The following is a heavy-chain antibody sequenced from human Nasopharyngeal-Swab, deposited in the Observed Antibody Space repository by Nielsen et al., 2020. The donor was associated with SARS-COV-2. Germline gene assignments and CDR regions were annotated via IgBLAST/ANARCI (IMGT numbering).Heavy chain of an antibody. D-gene: IGHD2-2*01. CDR2: ISWNSGSI. CDR1: GFTFDDYA. CDR3: AKGYCNSISCPGMDV. V-gene: IGHV3-9*01. Sequence: SLRLSCAASGFTFDDYAMHWVRQAPGKGLEWVSGISWNSGSIGYADSVKGRFTISRDNAKNSLYLQMNSLRAEDTALYYCAKGYCNSISCPGMDVWGQGTTVTVSS. J-gene: IGHJ6*02.